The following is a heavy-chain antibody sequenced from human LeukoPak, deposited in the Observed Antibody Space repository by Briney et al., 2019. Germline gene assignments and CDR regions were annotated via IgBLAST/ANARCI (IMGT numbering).Heavy chain of an antibody. D-gene: IGHD2-2*01. V-gene: IGHV3-23*01. Sequence: GGSLRLSCAASGFIFNNFGLIWVRQAPGKGLEWVSAISNDGGGTTYADFVKGRFTISRDNSKNTLFLQMNSLRAEDTAVYYCARDLSSSSTNHNFDYWGQGTLVTVSS. CDR2: ISNDGGGT. CDR1: GFIFNNFG. J-gene: IGHJ4*02. CDR3: ARDLSSSSTNHNFDY.